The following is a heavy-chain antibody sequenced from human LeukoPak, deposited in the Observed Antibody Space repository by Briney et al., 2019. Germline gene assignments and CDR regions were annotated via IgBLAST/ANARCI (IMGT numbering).Heavy chain of an antibody. V-gene: IGHV3-7*03. D-gene: IGHD4-17*01. CDR2: IKEDGSRK. CDR1: GFTFSSSW. J-gene: IGHJ2*01. CDR3: AKVTSPTVTHYWYFDL. Sequence: PGGSLRLSCAASGFTFSSSWMSWVRQAPGKGLEWVANIKEDGSRKNYVDSVKGRFSISRDNGKNSLFLQMNSLRAEDTALYYCAKVTSPTVTHYWYFDLWGRGTLVTVSS.